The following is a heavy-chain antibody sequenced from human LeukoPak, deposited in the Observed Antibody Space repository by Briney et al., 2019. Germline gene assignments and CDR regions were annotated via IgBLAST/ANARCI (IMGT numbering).Heavy chain of an antibody. CDR3: AREGLVGDYYYMDV. CDR1: GGSISSYY. Sequence: SETLSLTCTVSGGSISSYYWSWIRQPAGKGLEWIGRIYTSGSTNYNPSLKSRVTMSVDTSKNQFSLKLSSVTAADTAVYYCAREGLVGDYYYMDVWGKGTTVTVSS. D-gene: IGHD2-15*01. CDR2: IYTSGST. J-gene: IGHJ6*03. V-gene: IGHV4-4*07.